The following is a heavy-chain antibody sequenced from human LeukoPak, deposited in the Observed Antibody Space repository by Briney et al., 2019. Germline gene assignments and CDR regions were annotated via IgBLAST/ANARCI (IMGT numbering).Heavy chain of an antibody. J-gene: IGHJ4*02. CDR3: ARGVDGYFDF. CDR1: GFTFSSHW. D-gene: IGHD2-8*01. V-gene: IGHV3-7*04. CDR2: INQDGSEK. Sequence: PGGSLRLSCAASGFTFSSHWMSWVRQAPGKGLEWVANINQDGSEKYYVDSVKGRFTISRDNAKNSLYLQMSSLRAEDTAVYYCARGVDGYFDFWGQGTLLTVSS.